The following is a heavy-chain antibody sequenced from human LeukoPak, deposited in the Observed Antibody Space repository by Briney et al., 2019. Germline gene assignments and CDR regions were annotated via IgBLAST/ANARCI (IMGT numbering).Heavy chain of an antibody. CDR3: AMGYKSAYSWDY. CDR1: GFTLSVFW. CDR2: ISPDGRST. Sequence: GGSLRLSCAASGFTLSVFWMFWVRQAPGQGLVWVSHISPDGRSTNYADSVKGRFTISRDNARNTLYLQLNGLTAEDTAVYYCAMGYKSAYSWDYWGQGTLVTVSS. J-gene: IGHJ4*02. V-gene: IGHV3-74*01. D-gene: IGHD5-18*01.